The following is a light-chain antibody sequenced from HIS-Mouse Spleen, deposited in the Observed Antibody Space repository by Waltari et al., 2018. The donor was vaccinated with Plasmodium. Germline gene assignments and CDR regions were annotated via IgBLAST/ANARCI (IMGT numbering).Light chain of an antibody. CDR1: ALPKTS. J-gene: IGLJ3*02. V-gene: IGLV3-10*01. CDR3: YSTDSSGNHRV. Sequence: SYELTQPPSVSVSPGQTARIPCSGDALPKTSAFLYQQKSGQAPVLVIYEDSKRPSGIPERFSGSSSGTMATLTISGDQVEDEADYYCYSTDSSGNHRVFGGGTKLTVL. CDR2: EDS.